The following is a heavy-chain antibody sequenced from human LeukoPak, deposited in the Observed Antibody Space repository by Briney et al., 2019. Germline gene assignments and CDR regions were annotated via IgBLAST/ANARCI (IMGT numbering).Heavy chain of an antibody. CDR3: ATQTYSSSPGVY. V-gene: IGHV5-51*01. CDR2: IYPGDSHT. CDR1: GYNFANYW. Sequence: GESLKISCKGSGYNFANYWIGWVRQMPGIGLEWMGIIYPGDSHTIYSPSFQGHVTMSADKDTTTAYLQWGSLKASDSAMYYCATQTYSSSPGVYWGQGTLVTVSS. D-gene: IGHD6-6*01. J-gene: IGHJ4*02.